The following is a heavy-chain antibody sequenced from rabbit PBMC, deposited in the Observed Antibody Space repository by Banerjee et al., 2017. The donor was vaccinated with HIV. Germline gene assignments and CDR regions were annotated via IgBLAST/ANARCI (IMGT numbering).Heavy chain of an antibody. V-gene: IGHV1S45*01. J-gene: IGHJ6*01. D-gene: IGHD6-1*01. Sequence: QEQLEESGGDLVKPEGSLTLTCTASGFSFSSSYWICWVRQAPGKGLEWIACIYAGSSDSTDYANWAKGRFTISKTSSTTVTLQMTSLTAADTATYFCARGYYSDDYGVYTYIYYFGMDLWGPGTLVTVS. CDR3: ARGYYSDDYGVYTYIYYFGMDL. CDR2: IYAGSSDST. CDR1: GFSFSSSYW.